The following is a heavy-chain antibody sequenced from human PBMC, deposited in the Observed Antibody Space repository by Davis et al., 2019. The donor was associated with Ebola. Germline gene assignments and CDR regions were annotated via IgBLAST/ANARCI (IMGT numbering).Heavy chain of an antibody. CDR3: ARIYAAPYSSTVHYFNF. CDR2: VHSSGTT. Sequence: PSDTLSPTFVLPGDSVVNPTYYWGWIRQPPGMGLEWIGTVHSSGTTHYNSTLKSRVITSMDTSKNQFSLMMKSVTAADTAVYYCARIYAAPYSSTVHYFNFWGQGRLVTVSS. CDR1: GDSVVNPTYY. D-gene: IGHD2-2*01. V-gene: IGHV4-39*01. J-gene: IGHJ4*02.